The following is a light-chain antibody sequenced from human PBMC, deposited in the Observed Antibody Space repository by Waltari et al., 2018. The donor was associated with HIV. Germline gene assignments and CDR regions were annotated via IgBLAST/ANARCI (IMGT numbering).Light chain of an antibody. CDR2: EVT. CDR1: PHAIGGYDF. CDR3: TSTSIGSSAPRV. J-gene: IGLJ2*01. V-gene: IGLV2-14*01. Sequence: QPALTQPASISGSPGQSITISCTGGPHAIGGYDFVSWYQQYPGQAPKVLIYEVTSRSSGVSGRFSASRSGSTASLTISQLQAADEADYFCTSTSIGSSAPRVFGGGTKVTVL.